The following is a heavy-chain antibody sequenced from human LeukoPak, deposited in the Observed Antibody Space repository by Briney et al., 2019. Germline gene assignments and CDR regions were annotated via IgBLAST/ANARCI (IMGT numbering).Heavy chain of an antibody. Sequence: GGSLRLSCAASGFTVSSNYMSWVRQAPGKGLEWVSVIYSGGSTYYADSVKGRFTISRDNSKNTLYLQMNSLRAEDTAVYYCAKALDYDFWSGDYWGQGTLVTVSS. V-gene: IGHV3-66*01. D-gene: IGHD3-3*01. CDR3: AKALDYDFWSGDY. CDR1: GFTVSSNY. CDR2: IYSGGST. J-gene: IGHJ4*02.